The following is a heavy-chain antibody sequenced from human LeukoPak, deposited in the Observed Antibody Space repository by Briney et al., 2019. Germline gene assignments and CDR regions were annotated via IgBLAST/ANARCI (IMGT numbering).Heavy chain of an antibody. CDR1: GFTFSSYW. CDR3: ARAKRGYSYGMFDY. V-gene: IGHV3-7*05. CDR2: IKQDGSEK. Sequence: GRSLRLSCAASGFTFSSYWMSWVRQAPGKGLEWVANIKQDGSEKYYVDSVKGRFTISRDNAKNSLYLQMNTLRTEDTAVYYCARAKRGYSYGMFDYWGQGTLVTVSS. D-gene: IGHD5-18*01. J-gene: IGHJ4*02.